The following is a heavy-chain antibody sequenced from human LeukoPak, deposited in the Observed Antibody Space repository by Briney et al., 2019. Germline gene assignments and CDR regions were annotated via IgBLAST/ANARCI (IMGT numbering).Heavy chain of an antibody. CDR1: GFTFSSYG. Sequence: GGSLRLSCAASGFTFSSYGMHWVRQAPGKGLEWVAVISYDGSNKYYADSVKGRFTISRDNSKNTLYLQMNSLRAEDTAVYYCAKDRRSSSWYGDYWGQGTLVTVSP. J-gene: IGHJ4*02. D-gene: IGHD6-13*01. CDR2: ISYDGSNK. CDR3: AKDRRSSSWYGDY. V-gene: IGHV3-30*18.